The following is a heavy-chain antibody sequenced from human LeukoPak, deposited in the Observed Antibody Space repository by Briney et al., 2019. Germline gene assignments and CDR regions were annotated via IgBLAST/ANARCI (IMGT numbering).Heavy chain of an antibody. Sequence: GGSLRLSCVVSGISFSDSYRTWIRQTPGKGLEWVSYISSSSSTIYYADSVKGRFTISRDNAKNSLYLQMNSLRAEDTAVYYCARDRSSSYWFDPWGQGTLVTVSS. V-gene: IGHV3-11*04. CDR1: GISFSDSY. CDR3: ARDRSSSYWFDP. D-gene: IGHD6-13*01. CDR2: ISSSSSTI. J-gene: IGHJ5*02.